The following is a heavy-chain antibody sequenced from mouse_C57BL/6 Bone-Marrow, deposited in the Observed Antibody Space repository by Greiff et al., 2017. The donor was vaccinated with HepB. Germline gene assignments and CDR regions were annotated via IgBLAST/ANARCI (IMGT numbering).Heavy chain of an antibody. D-gene: IGHD1-1*01. CDR2: INSDGGST. CDR1: EYEFPSHD. V-gene: IGHV5-2*01. J-gene: IGHJ1*03. Sequence: EVNVVESGGGLVQPGESLKLSCESNEYEFPSHDMSWVRKTPEKRLELVAAINSDGGSTYYPDTMERRFIITRDNTKKTLYLQISSMRYEDTALYYCARHAGYGSTPSYWYFDFWGTGTTVTVSS. CDR3: ARHAGYGSTPSYWYFDF.